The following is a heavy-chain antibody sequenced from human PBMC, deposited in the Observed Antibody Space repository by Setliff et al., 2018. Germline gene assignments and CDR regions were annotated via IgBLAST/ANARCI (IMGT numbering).Heavy chain of an antibody. V-gene: IGHV1-18*01. CDR3: SRLVRYCTTTSCQRLSGDEY. CDR2: ISAYNGKT. D-gene: IGHD2-2*01. J-gene: IGHJ4*02. Sequence: ASVKVSCKASGYTLSNSILSWVRQAPEQGLEWMGWISAYNGKTYFAQKFQDRITLTTDTSTNTGYLELRSLRSDDTAVYYCSRLVRYCTTTSCQRLSGDEYWGQGTLVTVSS. CDR1: GYTLSNSI.